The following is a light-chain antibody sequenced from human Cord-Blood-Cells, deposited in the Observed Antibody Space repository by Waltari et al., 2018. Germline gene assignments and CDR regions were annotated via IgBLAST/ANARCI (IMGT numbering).Light chain of an antibody. J-gene: IGLJ2*01. CDR2: KDS. CDR3: QSADSSGTYVV. CDR1: ALPKQY. Sequence: SYELTQPPSVSVSPGQTARITCSGDALPKQYAYWYQQKPGQAPVPVIYKDSERPSGIPERFSGSSSGTTVTLTIRGVQAEDEADYYCQSADSSGTYVVFGGGTKLTVL. V-gene: IGLV3-25*02.